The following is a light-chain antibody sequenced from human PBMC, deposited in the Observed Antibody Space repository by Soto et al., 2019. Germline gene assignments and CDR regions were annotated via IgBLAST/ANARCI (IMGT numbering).Light chain of an antibody. Sequence: EIVLTQSPATLSLSPGERATLSCRASQSVSNPLVWFQQKPGQAPRLLIYDASNRATDIPARFSGSGSGTDFTLTISSLEPEDLAVYYCQQRRNWPRTFGQGTKLEIK. CDR1: QSVSNP. CDR3: QQRRNWPRT. CDR2: DAS. J-gene: IGKJ2*01. V-gene: IGKV3-11*01.